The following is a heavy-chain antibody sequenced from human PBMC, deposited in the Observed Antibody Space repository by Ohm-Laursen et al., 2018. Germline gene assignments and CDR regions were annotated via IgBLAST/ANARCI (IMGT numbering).Heavy chain of an antibody. Sequence: SDTLSLTCAVSGYSISSGYYWGWIRQPPGKGLEWIGNIYHSGSAYYNPSLKSRVTISVDTSKNQFSLKLSSVTAADTAVYYCARSWDDAFDIWGQGTMVTVSS. J-gene: IGHJ3*02. V-gene: IGHV4-38-2*01. CDR2: IYHSGSA. D-gene: IGHD6-13*01. CDR3: ARSWDDAFDI. CDR1: GYSISSGYY.